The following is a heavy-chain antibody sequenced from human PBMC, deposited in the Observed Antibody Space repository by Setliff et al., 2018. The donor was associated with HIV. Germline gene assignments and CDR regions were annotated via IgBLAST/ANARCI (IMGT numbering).Heavy chain of an antibody. V-gene: IGHV4-59*08. J-gene: IGHJ4*02. CDR1: GGSISSYY. CDR2: IYYSGTT. CDR3: ARHVGYSSSSLDY. D-gene: IGHD6-6*01. Sequence: ETLSLTCTVSGGSISSYYWSWIRQPPGKGLEWIGYIYYSGTTNYNPSLKSRVTISVDTSKNQFSLKLSSVTAADTAVYYCARHVGYSSSSLDYWGQGTLVTVS.